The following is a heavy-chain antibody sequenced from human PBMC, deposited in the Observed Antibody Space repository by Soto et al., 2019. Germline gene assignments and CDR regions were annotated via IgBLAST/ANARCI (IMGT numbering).Heavy chain of an antibody. J-gene: IGHJ6*01. D-gene: IGHD3-10*01. CDR1: GFTFSSYS. CDR2: ISSSSTYI. V-gene: IGHV3-21*01. Sequence: EVQLVESGGGLVKPGGSLRLSCAASGFTFSSYSMNWVRQAPGKGLEWVSYISSSSTYIYYADSMKGRFTISRDNAKNSLYLQMNSLRAEDTAVYYCARGGFIPIVRGPVPYNYGMDVW. CDR3: ARGGFIPIVRGPVPYNYGMDV.